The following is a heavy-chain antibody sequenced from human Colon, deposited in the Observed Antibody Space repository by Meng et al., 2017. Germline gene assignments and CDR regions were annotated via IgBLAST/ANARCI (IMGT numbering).Heavy chain of an antibody. CDR2: INPNSGGT. J-gene: IGHJ6*02. Sequence: ASVKVSCKASGDTFTGYYMHWVRQAPGQGIEWMGWINPNSGGTNYAQKFQGRVTMTRDTSISTAYMELSRLRSDDTAVYYCAREDSSGWYGLWYYYGMDVWGQGTTVTVSS. CDR1: GDTFTGYY. CDR3: AREDSSGWYGLWYYYGMDV. D-gene: IGHD6-19*01. V-gene: IGHV1-2*02.